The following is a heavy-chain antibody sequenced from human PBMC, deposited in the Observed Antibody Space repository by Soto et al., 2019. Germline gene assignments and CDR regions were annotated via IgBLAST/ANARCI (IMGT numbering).Heavy chain of an antibody. CDR2: IIPISGTT. CDR3: ARSEIVWTTVVPRTGGFDY. D-gene: IGHD4-17*01. Sequence: QVQLVQSGAEVKKPGSSVKVSCKASGGSFSRYGITWVRQAPGQGLEWMGGIIPISGTTNYAQKFQGRVTSTADESTSTAYMELSSLRSEDTAVYYCARSEIVWTTVVPRTGGFDYWGQGTLVTVSS. V-gene: IGHV1-69*01. J-gene: IGHJ4*02. CDR1: GGSFSRYG.